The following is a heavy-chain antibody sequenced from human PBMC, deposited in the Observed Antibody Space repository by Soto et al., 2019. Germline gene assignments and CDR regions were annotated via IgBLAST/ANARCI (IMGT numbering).Heavy chain of an antibody. D-gene: IGHD1-7*01. CDR2: IYRTGST. J-gene: IGHJ4*02. CDR1: GGSFTSNNW. Sequence: XETLSLPCAVSGGSFTSNNWWTWFRQPPGQGLEWIGEIYRTGSTNYNPSLKSRVTISLDKSENQFSLKVTSLTAAETAVYYCASRDPGTSVDYWGQGTLVTVPQ. V-gene: IGHV4-4*02. CDR3: ASRDPGTSVDY.